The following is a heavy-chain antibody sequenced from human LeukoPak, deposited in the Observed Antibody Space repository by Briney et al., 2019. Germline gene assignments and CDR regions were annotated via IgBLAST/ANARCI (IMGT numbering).Heavy chain of an antibody. J-gene: IGHJ4*02. Sequence: GGSLRLSCAASGFTLSTASMNWVRQAPGKGLEWVSYISSSSSLIYYADSVKGRFTISRDNAKNSLYLQMNSLRAEDTAVYYCASRPSGDYPFFDYWGQGTLVTVSS. CDR3: ASRPSGDYPFFDY. CDR1: GFTLSTAS. V-gene: IGHV3-48*04. D-gene: IGHD4-17*01. CDR2: ISSSSSLI.